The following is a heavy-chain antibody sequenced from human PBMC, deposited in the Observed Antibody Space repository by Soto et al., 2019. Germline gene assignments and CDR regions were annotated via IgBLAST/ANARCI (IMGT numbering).Heavy chain of an antibody. CDR2: INHSGST. J-gene: IGHJ6*02. Sequence: SETLSLTCAVSGGSISSGGYSWSWIRQPPGKGLEWIGYINHSGSTNYNPSLKSRVTISVDKSKNQFSLKLSSVTAADTAVYYCARDRRGVAPDEYDCFGCSGMDVWGQGTTVTVSS. D-gene: IGHD3-3*01. V-gene: IGHV4-30-2*01. CDR1: GGSISSGGYS. CDR3: ARDRRGVAPDEYDCFGCSGMDV.